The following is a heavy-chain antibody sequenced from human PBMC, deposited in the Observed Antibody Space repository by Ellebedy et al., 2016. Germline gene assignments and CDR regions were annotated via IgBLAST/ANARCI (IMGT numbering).Heavy chain of an antibody. V-gene: IGHV4-34*01. D-gene: IGHD2-21*01. CDR2: INHSGST. J-gene: IGHJ4*02. CDR3: ARASIVVVKSVDY. Sequence: SETLSLTXAVYGGSFSGYYWSWIRQPPGKGLEWIGEINHSGSTNYNPSLKSRVTISVDTSKNQFSLKLSSVTAADTAVYYCARASIVVVKSVDYWGQGTLVTVSS. CDR1: GGSFSGYY.